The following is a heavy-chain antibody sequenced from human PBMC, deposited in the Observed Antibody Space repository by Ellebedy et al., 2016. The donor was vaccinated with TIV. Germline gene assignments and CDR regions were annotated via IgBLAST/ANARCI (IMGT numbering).Heavy chain of an antibody. Sequence: GESLKISCVASGFRLSTHGMHWVRQAPGKGLEWVAFNRFDGRMEYNGDSVKGRFIISRDVSKNTLYLQMNRRRAEDTAMYYCTRETNSPPGAVAGTGFDCWGQGTLVIVSP. CDR1: GFRLSTHG. J-gene: IGHJ4*02. V-gene: IGHV3-30*02. CDR3: TRETNSPPGAVAGTGFDC. D-gene: IGHD6-19*01. CDR2: NRFDGRME.